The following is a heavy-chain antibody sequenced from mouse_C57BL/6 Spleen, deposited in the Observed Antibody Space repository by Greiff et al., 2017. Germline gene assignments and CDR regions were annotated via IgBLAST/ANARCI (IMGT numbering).Heavy chain of an antibody. Sequence: EVQLVESGGGLVKPGGSLKLTCAASGFTFSDYGMHWVRQAPEKGLEGVAYISSGGSTIYYADTVKGRFTISRDNAKNTLCLQMTSLRSEDTAMYYCARPPAYWCCFDYWGQGTTLTVSS. CDR3: ARPPAYWCCFDY. D-gene: IGHD2-10*01. J-gene: IGHJ2*01. CDR1: GFTFSDYG. CDR2: ISSGGSTI. V-gene: IGHV5-17*01.